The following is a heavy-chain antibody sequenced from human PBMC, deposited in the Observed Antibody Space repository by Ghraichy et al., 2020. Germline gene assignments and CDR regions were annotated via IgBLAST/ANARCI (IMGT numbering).Heavy chain of an antibody. Sequence: GGSLRLSCAASGFTLSNYSMNWVRQAPGKGLEWVSYISRSSSTIYYADSVKGRFTISRDNAQNSLFLQMNSLRDEDTAVYYCVRVYTNREYISSYHFAYWPQPTLVTVSS. CDR3: VRVYTNREYISSYHFAY. J-gene: IGHJ4*02. D-gene: IGHD6-6*01. CDR2: ISRSSSTI. CDR1: GFTLSNYS. V-gene: IGHV3-48*02.